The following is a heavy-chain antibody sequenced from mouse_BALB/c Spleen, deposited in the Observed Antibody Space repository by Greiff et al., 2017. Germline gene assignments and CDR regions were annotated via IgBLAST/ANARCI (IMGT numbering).Heavy chain of an antibody. J-gene: IGHJ3*01. CDR3: ARIGDYGPWFAY. D-gene: IGHD1-2*01. Sequence: VQLQQSGPELVKPGASVKISCKASGYTFTDYNMHWVKQSHGKSLEWIGYIYPYNGGTGYNQKFKSKATLTVDNSSSTAYMELRSLTSEDSAVYYCARIGDYGPWFAYWGQGTLVTVSA. CDR1: GYTFTDYN. CDR2: IYPYNGGT. V-gene: IGHV1S29*02.